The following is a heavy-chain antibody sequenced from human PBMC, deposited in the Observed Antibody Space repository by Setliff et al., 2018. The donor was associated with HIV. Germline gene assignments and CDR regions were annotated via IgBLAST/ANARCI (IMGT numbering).Heavy chain of an antibody. D-gene: IGHD6-13*01. CDR3: ARDQPTVYYTSWYDSGEYNWFDP. J-gene: IGHJ5*02. V-gene: IGHV1-69*13. CDR1: GGTFSNYG. Sequence: ASVKVSCKAYGGTFSNYGISWVRQAPGQGLEWMGGIIPIFGTANYAQKFQGRVTITADASTSTAYMELSSLSSEDTAVYYCARDQPTVYYTSWYDSGEYNWFDPWGQGTQVTVSS. CDR2: IIPIFGTA.